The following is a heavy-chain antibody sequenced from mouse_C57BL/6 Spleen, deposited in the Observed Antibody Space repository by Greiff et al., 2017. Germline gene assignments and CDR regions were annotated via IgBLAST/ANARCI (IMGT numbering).Heavy chain of an antibody. J-gene: IGHJ1*03. Sequence: LVESGPELVKPGASVKISCKASGYAFSSSWMNWVKQRPGTGLEWIGRIYPGDGDTNYNGKFKGKATLTADKSSSTAYMQLSSLTSEDSAVYFCARGPRTAGPFNWYFDVWGTGTTVTVSS. D-gene: IGHD3-1*01. CDR2: IYPGDGDT. CDR1: GYAFSSSW. CDR3: ARGPRTAGPFNWYFDV. V-gene: IGHV1-82*01.